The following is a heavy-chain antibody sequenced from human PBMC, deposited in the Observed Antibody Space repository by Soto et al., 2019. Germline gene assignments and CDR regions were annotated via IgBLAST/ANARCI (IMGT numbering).Heavy chain of an antibody. Sequence: GGSLRLSCAASGFTFSSYGMHWVRQAPGKGLEWVAVISYDGSNKYYADSVKGRFTISRDNSKNTLYLQMNSLRAEDTAVYYRAKPPTVTGIWGQGTLVTVSS. CDR3: AKPPTVTGI. D-gene: IGHD4-4*01. V-gene: IGHV3-30*18. CDR1: GFTFSSYG. CDR2: ISYDGSNK. J-gene: IGHJ4*02.